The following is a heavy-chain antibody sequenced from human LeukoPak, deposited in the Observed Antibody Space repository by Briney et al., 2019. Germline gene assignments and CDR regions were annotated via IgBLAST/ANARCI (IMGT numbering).Heavy chain of an antibody. CDR1: GGSITTYY. CDR3: ARVYSNPRKYFDY. J-gene: IGHJ4*02. Sequence: SETLSLTCTVSGGSITTYYWNWIRQPPGKGLEWIGHRYYSGDTDYNPSLKSRVAISVDTSKNQFSLKLSSVTAADTAVYYCARVYSNPRKYFDYWGQGTLVTVSS. D-gene: IGHD4-11*01. CDR2: RYYSGDT. V-gene: IGHV4-59*12.